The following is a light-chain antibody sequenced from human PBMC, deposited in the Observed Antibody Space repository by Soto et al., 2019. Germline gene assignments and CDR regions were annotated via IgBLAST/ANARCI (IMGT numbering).Light chain of an antibody. Sequence: ELVLTQSPGTLSLSPGERATLSCRASQTVSANYLAWYQQKAGQAPRLLIYGASSRATGIPDRFSGSGSGTDFTLTISRLEPEDFGVYYCQQYGRSPHFGPGTKVDIK. CDR3: QQYGRSPH. CDR2: GAS. J-gene: IGKJ3*01. CDR1: QTVSANY. V-gene: IGKV3-20*01.